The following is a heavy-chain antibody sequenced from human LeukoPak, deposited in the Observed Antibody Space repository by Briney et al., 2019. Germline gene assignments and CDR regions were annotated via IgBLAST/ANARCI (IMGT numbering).Heavy chain of an antibody. V-gene: IGHV4-34*01. CDR2: INHSGST. J-gene: IGHJ4*02. Sequence: SETLSLTCAVYGGSFSGYYWSWIRQPPGKGLEWIREINHSGSTNYNPSLKSRVTISVDTSKNQFSLKLSSVTAADTAVYYCASGYSYGYGYWGQGTLVTVSS. D-gene: IGHD5-18*01. CDR3: ASGYSYGYGY. CDR1: GGSFSGYY.